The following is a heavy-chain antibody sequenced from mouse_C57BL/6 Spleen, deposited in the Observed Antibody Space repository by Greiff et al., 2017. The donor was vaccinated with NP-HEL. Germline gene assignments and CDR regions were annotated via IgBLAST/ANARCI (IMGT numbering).Heavy chain of an antibody. CDR3: AKNPNGEGGGDY. D-gene: IGHD2-13*01. CDR1: GFSLTSYG. J-gene: IGHJ4*01. Sequence: QVQLQQSGPGLVQPSQSLSITCTASGFSLTSYGVHWVRQSPGKGLEWLGVIWRGGSTDYNAAFMSRLSITKDNSKSQVFFKMNSLQADDTARYYWAKNPNGEGGGDYWGQGTSVTVSS. CDR2: IWRGGST. V-gene: IGHV2-5*01.